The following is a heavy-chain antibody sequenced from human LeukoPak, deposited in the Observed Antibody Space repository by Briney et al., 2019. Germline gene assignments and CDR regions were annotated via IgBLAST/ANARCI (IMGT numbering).Heavy chain of an antibody. Sequence: SETLSLTCTVSLDSTTSNFWSWVRQPPGKGLEWIGEIHRSGSPNYNPSLQSRVTISVDTSKNQFSLKLSSVTAADTAVYYCARVEMPTTIFDYWGQGALVTVSS. CDR1: LDSTTSNF. V-gene: IGHV4-59*01. D-gene: IGHD5-24*01. J-gene: IGHJ4*02. CDR3: ARVEMPTTIFDY. CDR2: IHRSGSP.